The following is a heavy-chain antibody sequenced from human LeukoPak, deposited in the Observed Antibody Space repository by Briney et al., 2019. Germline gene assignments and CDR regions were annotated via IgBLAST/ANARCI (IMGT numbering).Heavy chain of an antibody. CDR3: ATDFRYGSGSYQRYYYGMDV. CDR2: FDPEDGET. Sequence: ASVKVSCKVSGYTLTELSMHWVRQAPGKGLEWMGGFDPEDGETIYAQKFQGRVTMAEDTSTDTAYMELSSLRSEDTAVYYCATDFRYGSGSYQRYYYGMDVWGQGTTVTVSS. CDR1: GYTLTELS. V-gene: IGHV1-24*01. D-gene: IGHD3-10*01. J-gene: IGHJ6*02.